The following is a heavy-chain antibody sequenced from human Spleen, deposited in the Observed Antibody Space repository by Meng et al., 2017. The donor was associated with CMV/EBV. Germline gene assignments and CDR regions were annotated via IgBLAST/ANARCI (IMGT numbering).Heavy chain of an antibody. V-gene: IGHV1-3*02. CDR1: GYTFTSYA. CDR3: ARTSGPAAIYLPFDC. Sequence: ASVKVSCKASGYTFTSYAMHWVRQAPGQRLEWMGWSNAGNGNTKYSQEFQGRVTITRDTSASTAYMELSSLRAEDTAVYYCARTSGPAAIYLPFDCWGQGTLVTVSS. D-gene: IGHD2-2*01. J-gene: IGHJ4*02. CDR2: SNAGNGNT.